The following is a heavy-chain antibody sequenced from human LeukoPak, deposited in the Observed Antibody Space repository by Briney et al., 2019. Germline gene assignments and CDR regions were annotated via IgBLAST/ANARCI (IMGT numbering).Heavy chain of an antibody. J-gene: IGHJ6*02. CDR1: GGSFSGYY. D-gene: IGHD2-2*01. CDR3: ARGRGCSSTSCIYGMDV. Sequence: PETLSLTCAVYGGSFSGYYWSWIRQPPGKGLEWIGEINQSGSTNYNPSLKSRVTISVDTSKNQFSLKLSSVTAADTAVYYCARGRGCSSTSCIYGMDVWGQGTTVTVSS. V-gene: IGHV4-34*01. CDR2: INQSGST.